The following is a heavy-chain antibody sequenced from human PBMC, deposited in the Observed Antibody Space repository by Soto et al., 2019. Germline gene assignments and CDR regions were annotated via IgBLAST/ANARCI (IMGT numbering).Heavy chain of an antibody. CDR3: ARLSGLWFGESDLDY. CDR2: IIPIFGTA. D-gene: IGHD3-10*01. CDR1: GGTFSSYA. Sequence: ASVKVSCKASGGTFSSYAISWVRQAPGQGLEWMGGIIPIFGTANYAQKFQGRVTITADESTSTAYMELSSLRSEDTAVYYCARLSGLWFGESDLDYWGQGTLVTVSS. J-gene: IGHJ4*02. V-gene: IGHV1-69*13.